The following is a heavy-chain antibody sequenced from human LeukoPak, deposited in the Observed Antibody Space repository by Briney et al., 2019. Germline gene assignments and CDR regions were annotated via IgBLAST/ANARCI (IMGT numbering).Heavy chain of an antibody. Sequence: SSETLSLTCTVSGGSISSSNHYWGWIRQPPGKGLEWIGNMYYSGSTYYNPSLNSRVTISVDTSKNQFSLKVYSMTAADTAVYYCARTLEATGRVGCYFDDWGQGTLVTVSS. CDR2: MYYSGST. D-gene: IGHD1-26*01. CDR3: ARTLEATGRVGCYFDD. CDR1: GGSISSSNHY. V-gene: IGHV4-39*01. J-gene: IGHJ4*02.